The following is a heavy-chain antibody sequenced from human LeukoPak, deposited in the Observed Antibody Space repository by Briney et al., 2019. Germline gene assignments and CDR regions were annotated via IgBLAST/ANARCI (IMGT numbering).Heavy chain of an antibody. CDR3: ARVMSGYYVVLDV. J-gene: IGHJ3*01. Sequence: PGGSLRLSCEASEFAFNNYWMHWVRQAPGKGLVWVSRIRTDGLETSYADSVKGRFTVSRDNAKNTLYLQMNSLRAEDTAVYYCARVMSGYYVVLDVWGQGTMVTVSS. CDR1: EFAFNNYW. V-gene: IGHV3-74*01. D-gene: IGHD3-3*01. CDR2: IRTDGLET.